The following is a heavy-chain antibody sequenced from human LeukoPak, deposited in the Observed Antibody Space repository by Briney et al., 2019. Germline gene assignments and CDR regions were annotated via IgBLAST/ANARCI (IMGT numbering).Heavy chain of an antibody. CDR2: ISSSSSYI. Sequence: PGGSLRLSCAASGFTFSSYSMNWVRQAPGKGLEWVSSISSSSSYIYYTDSVKGRFTISRDNAKNSLYLQMNSLRAEDTAVYYCARGVSSTRLWFGELFARYYYYMDVWGKGTTVTISS. J-gene: IGHJ6*03. CDR1: GFTFSSYS. CDR3: ARGVSSTRLWFGELFARYYYYMDV. D-gene: IGHD3-10*01. V-gene: IGHV3-21*01.